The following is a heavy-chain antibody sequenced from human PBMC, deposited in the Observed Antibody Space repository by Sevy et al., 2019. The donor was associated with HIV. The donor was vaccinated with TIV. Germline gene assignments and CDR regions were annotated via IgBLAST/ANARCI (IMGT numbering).Heavy chain of an antibody. J-gene: IGHJ6*02. V-gene: IGHV4-59*11. CDR2: FYLSGSA. D-gene: IGHD3-10*01. CDR1: GVSISSHF. CDR3: AREVHFYSSGFSAGMDV. Sequence: SETLSLTCSVSGVSISSHFWSWIRQPPGKGLEWIGYFYLSGSANYHPPLKSRVTISGDTSKNQFSLKLTSVTAADTAVYYCAREVHFYSSGFSAGMDVWGQGTTVTVSS.